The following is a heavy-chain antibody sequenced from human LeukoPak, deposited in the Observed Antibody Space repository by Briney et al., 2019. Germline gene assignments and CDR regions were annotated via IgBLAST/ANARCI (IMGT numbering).Heavy chain of an antibody. CDR1: GVTVSNNF. V-gene: IGHV3-66*01. D-gene: IGHD5-24*01. CDR2: IYSGGDT. Sequence: GGSLRLSCAACGVTVSNNFMLWVRQAPGKGLEWVSLIYSGGDTHYADSVKGRFTISRDNSKNTLYLQMNNLRAEDTAVYYCARDPPAVAINTYGWGQGTLVTVSS. J-gene: IGHJ4*02. CDR3: ARDPPAVAINTYG.